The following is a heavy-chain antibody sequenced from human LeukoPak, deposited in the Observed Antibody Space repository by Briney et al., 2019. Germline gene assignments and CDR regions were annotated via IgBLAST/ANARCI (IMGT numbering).Heavy chain of an antibody. CDR3: ARLRSPGDFDY. J-gene: IGHJ4*02. D-gene: IGHD1-26*01. V-gene: IGHV4-39*07. CDR2: IYYSGST. Sequence: SETLSLTCTVSGGPISSTNYFWGWIRQPPGKGLEWIGSIYYSGSTYYNPSLKSRVTISVDTSKNYFSLKLYSVTVADTAVYYCARLRSPGDFDYWGQGTLVTVSS. CDR1: GGPISSTNYF.